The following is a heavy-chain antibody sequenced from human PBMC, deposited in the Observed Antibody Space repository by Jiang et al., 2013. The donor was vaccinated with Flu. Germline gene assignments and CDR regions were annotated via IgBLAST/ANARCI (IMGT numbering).Heavy chain of an antibody. CDR3: ARPDAPYSSSPPWDY. J-gene: IGHJ4*02. D-gene: IGHD6-6*01. Sequence: GAEVKKPGESLRISCKGSGYSFTSYWISWVRQMPGKGLEWMGRIDPSDSYTNYSPSFQGHVTISADKSISTAYLQWSSLKASDTAMYYCARPDAPYSSSPPWDYWGQGTLVTVSS. CDR2: IDPSDSYT. V-gene: IGHV5-10-1*01. CDR1: GYSFTSYW.